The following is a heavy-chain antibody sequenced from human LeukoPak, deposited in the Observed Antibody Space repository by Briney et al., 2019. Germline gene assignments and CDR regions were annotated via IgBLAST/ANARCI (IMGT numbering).Heavy chain of an antibody. Sequence: GGSLRLSCAASGFTFSDYYMSWIRQAPGKGLEWVSYISSSGSTIYYADSVKGRFTISRDNAKNSLYLQMNSLRAEDTAVYYCARGYSSSWYLVRAFDPWGQGTLVTVSS. CDR2: ISSSGSTI. CDR3: ARGYSSSWYLVRAFDP. CDR1: GFTFSDYY. V-gene: IGHV3-11*01. J-gene: IGHJ5*02. D-gene: IGHD6-13*01.